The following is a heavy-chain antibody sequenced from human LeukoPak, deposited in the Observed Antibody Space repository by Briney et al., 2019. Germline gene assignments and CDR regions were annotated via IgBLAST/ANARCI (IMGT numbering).Heavy chain of an antibody. CDR1: GGSISSGSYY. Sequence: KPSETLSLTRTVSGGSISSGSYYWSWIRQPAGKGLEWIGRIYTSGSTNYNPSLKSRVTISVDTSKNQFSLKLSSVTAADTAVYYCARSGYLYYYYYMDVWGKGTTVTISS. V-gene: IGHV4-61*02. CDR3: ARSGYLYYYYYMDV. D-gene: IGHD3-3*01. CDR2: IYTSGST. J-gene: IGHJ6*03.